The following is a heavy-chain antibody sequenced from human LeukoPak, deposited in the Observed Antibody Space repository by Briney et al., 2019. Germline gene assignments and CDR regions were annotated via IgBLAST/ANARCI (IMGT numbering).Heavy chain of an antibody. Sequence: SATLSLTCAVYGGSFSGYYWSWIRQPPGKGLEWIGEINHSGSTNYNPPLKSRVTISVDTSKNQFSLKLSSVTAADTAVYYCAREGESWGYNGGGFDYWGQGTLVTVSS. D-gene: IGHD5-24*01. CDR2: INHSGST. CDR1: GGSFSGYY. J-gene: IGHJ4*02. CDR3: AREGESWGYNGGGFDY. V-gene: IGHV4-34*01.